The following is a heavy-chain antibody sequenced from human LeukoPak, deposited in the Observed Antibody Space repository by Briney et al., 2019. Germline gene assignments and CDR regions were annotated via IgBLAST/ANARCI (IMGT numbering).Heavy chain of an antibody. CDR3: ARDRRTNCGGDCYSLYYFDY. CDR1: GGSISSYY. D-gene: IGHD2-21*02. CDR2: IYYSGST. Sequence: SETLSLTCTVSGGSISSYYWSWIRQPPGKGLEWIGYIYYSGSTNYNPSLKSRVTISVDTSKNQFSLKLSSVTAADTAVYYCARDRRTNCGGDCYSLYYFDYWGQGTLVTVSS. V-gene: IGHV4-59*12. J-gene: IGHJ4*02.